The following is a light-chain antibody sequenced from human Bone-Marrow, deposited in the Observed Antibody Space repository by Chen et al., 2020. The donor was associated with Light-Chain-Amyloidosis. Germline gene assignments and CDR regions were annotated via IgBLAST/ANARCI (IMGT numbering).Light chain of an antibody. CDR2: AVS. Sequence: QSALTQPASVSGSPGQSITISCTGTSGDVGTYNSVSWYQQHPGQAPKVMIYAVSNRPSGVSSRFSGSKSGNAASLTISGLQAEGEADYYCSSFTSSSSYVFGPGSKVTVL. V-gene: IGLV2-14*01. CDR3: SSFTSSSSYV. J-gene: IGLJ1*01. CDR1: SGDVGTYNS.